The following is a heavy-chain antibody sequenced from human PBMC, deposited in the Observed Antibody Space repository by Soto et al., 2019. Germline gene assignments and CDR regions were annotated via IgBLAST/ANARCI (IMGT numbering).Heavy chain of an antibody. J-gene: IGHJ6*02. V-gene: IGHV1-2*04. Sequence: ASVKVSCKASGYTFTGYYMHWVRQAPGQGLEWMGWINPNSGGTNYAQKFQGWVTMTRDTSISTAYMELSRLRSGDTAVYYCARDHVGGYYYYGMDVWGQGTAVTVSS. D-gene: IGHD2-15*01. CDR2: INPNSGGT. CDR3: ARDHVGGYYYYGMDV. CDR1: GYTFTGYY.